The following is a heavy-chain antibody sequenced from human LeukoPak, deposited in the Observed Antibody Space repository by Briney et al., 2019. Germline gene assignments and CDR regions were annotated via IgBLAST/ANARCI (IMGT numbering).Heavy chain of an antibody. J-gene: IGHJ4*02. Sequence: PGESLRISCKGSGYSFTSYWISWVRQMPGKGPEWMGRIDPSDSYTNYSPSFQGHVTISADKSISTAYLQWSSLKASDTAMYYCARPNYYYDSSGYLFDYWGQGTLVTVSS. CDR3: ARPNYYYDSSGYLFDY. D-gene: IGHD3-22*01. V-gene: IGHV5-10-1*01. CDR2: IDPSDSYT. CDR1: GYSFTSYW.